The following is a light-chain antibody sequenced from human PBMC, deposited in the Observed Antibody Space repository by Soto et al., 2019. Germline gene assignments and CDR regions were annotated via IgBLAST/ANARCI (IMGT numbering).Light chain of an antibody. CDR1: QSVSID. J-gene: IGKJ3*01. CDR3: QHRHN. CDR2: DAS. V-gene: IGKV3-11*01. Sequence: EVVLTQSPATLSLSPGDRATLSCRASQSVSIDFAWYQQKPGQAPRLLIYDASNRATGIPARFSGSGSGTDFTPTISSLEPEDFAVYYYQHRHNFGPGTKVDIK.